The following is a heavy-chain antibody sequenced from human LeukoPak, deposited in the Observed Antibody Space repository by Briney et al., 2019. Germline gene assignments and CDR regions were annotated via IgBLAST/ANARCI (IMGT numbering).Heavy chain of an antibody. CDR1: GFTFSSYW. V-gene: IGHV3-7*01. CDR3: ARDLLVIIAAAGTGVDHGMDV. D-gene: IGHD6-13*01. Sequence: PGGSLRLSCAASGFTFSSYWMSWVRQAPGKGLEWVANIKQDGSEKYYVDSVKGRFTISRDNAKNSLYLQMNSLRAEDTAVYYWARDLLVIIAAAGTGVDHGMDVWGQGTMVTVSS. CDR2: IKQDGSEK. J-gene: IGHJ6*02.